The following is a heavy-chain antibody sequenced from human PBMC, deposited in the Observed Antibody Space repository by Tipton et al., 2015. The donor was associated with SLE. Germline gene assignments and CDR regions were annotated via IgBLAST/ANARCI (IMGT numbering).Heavy chain of an antibody. CDR1: GDSINSDGYF. CDR2: IYYSGST. D-gene: IGHD2-15*01. V-gene: IGHV4-31*03. Sequence: TLSLTCTVSGDSINSDGYFWTWIRQPPGKGLEWIGYIYYSGSTYYNPSLQSRLTMSVDTSRNQFSLKLTSLTAADTAVYFFARDRVVVATGGWFDPWGQGTLVTVSS. J-gene: IGHJ5*02. CDR3: ARDRVVVATGGWFDP.